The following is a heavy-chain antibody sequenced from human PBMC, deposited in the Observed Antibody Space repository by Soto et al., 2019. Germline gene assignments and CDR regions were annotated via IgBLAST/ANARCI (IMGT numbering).Heavy chain of an antibody. Sequence: ASVKVSCKASGYTFTSYGISWVRQAPGQGLEWMGWISAYNGNTNYAQKLQGRVTMTTDTSTSTAYMELRSLRSDDTAVYYSARDGRYFDWLFSFDYWGQGTLVTVSS. CDR3: ARDGRYFDWLFSFDY. D-gene: IGHD3-9*01. CDR1: GYTFTSYG. J-gene: IGHJ4*02. CDR2: ISAYNGNT. V-gene: IGHV1-18*01.